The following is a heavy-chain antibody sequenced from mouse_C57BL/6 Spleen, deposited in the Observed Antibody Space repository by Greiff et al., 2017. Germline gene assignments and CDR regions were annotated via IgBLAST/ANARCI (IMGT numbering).Heavy chain of an antibody. CDR2: IYPGDGDT. CDR1: GYAFSSSW. D-gene: IGHD1-1*01. CDR3: ASGIYYYGSSHYFDY. Sequence: VQLQQSGPELVKPGASVKISCKASGYAFSSSWMNWVKQRPGKGLEWIGRIYPGDGDTNYNGKFKGKTTLTADKSSSTAYMQLSSLTSEDSAVYFCASGIYYYGSSHYFDYWGQGTTLTVSS. J-gene: IGHJ2*01. V-gene: IGHV1-82*01.